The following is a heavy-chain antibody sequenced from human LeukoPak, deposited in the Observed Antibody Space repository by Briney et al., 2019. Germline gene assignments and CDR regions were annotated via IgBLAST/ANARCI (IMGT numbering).Heavy chain of an antibody. CDR1: GYTFTTNA. Sequence: ASVKVSCKASGYTFTTNAMNWVRQAPGQGLEWMGWINTNTGSPTYARGFTGRFVFSLDTSVSAAYLQIFSLEAQDTAVYYCTRGLGFCSAGSCSFDSWGHGTLVTVSS. J-gene: IGHJ4*01. V-gene: IGHV7-4-1*01. CDR2: INTNTGSP. D-gene: IGHD2-15*01. CDR3: TRGLGFCSAGSCSFDS.